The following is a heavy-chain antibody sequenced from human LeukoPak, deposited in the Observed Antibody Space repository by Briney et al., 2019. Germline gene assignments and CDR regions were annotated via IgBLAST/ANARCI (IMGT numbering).Heavy chain of an antibody. D-gene: IGHD3-22*01. Sequence: PSETLSLTFTVSGGSICSGSYYWSWIRQPAGKGLEWIGRIYTTGSTNYNPSLKSRLTISVDTSKNQFSLKLRSVTAADTAVYYCARVGHYYYDSSQVDYWGQGTLVTVSS. J-gene: IGHJ4*02. CDR1: GGSICSGSYY. CDR2: IYTTGST. V-gene: IGHV4-61*02. CDR3: ARVGHYYYDSSQVDY.